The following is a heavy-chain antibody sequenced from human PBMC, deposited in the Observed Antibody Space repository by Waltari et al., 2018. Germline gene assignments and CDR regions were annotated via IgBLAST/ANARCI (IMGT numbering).Heavy chain of an antibody. D-gene: IGHD2-15*01. CDR3: GRIAFGDDGGYIQH. CDR2: MQYRGST. Sequence: QLQLQESGPGLVKPSETLSLTCHVSGGSISSNYNWGWIRQPPGKGLEWMGNMQYRGSTFYNPSLKSRVTISLDTWSNQFSLRLSSVGAADTAVYFCGRIAFGDDGGYIQHWGQGTLVTVSS. J-gene: IGHJ1*01. CDR1: GGSISSNYN. V-gene: IGHV4-39*01.